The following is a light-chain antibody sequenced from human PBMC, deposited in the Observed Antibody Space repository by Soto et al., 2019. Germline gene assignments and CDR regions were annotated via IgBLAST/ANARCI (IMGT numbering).Light chain of an antibody. V-gene: IGLV2-18*02. CDR1: SSDVGSYNR. CDR3: ASYTSSRVWV. J-gene: IGLJ3*02. CDR2: EVT. Sequence: QSALTQPPSVSGSPGQSVTISYTGTSSDVGSYNRVSWYQQPPGTAPKLIIYEVTNRPSGVPVRFSGSKSANMASLTISGLQAEDEADYYCASYTSSRVWVFGGGTKVTVL.